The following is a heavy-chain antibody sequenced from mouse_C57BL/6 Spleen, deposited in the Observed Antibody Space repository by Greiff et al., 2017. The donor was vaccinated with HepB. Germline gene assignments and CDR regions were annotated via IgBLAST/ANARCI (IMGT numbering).Heavy chain of an antibody. Sequence: VQLQQSGAELVKPGASVKISCKASGYAFSSYWMNWVKQRPGKGLEWIGQIYPGDGDTNYNGKFKGKATLTADKSSSTAYMQLSSLTSEDSAVYFCAIKTTVVERGYAMDYWGQGTSVTVSS. V-gene: IGHV1-80*01. CDR1: GYAFSSYW. CDR2: IYPGDGDT. J-gene: IGHJ4*01. CDR3: AIKTTVVERGYAMDY. D-gene: IGHD1-1*01.